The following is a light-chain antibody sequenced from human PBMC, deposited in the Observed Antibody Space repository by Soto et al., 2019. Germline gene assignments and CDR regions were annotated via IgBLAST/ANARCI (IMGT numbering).Light chain of an antibody. Sequence: DIQMTQSPSSLSASVGDRVTITCRASQSISSDLNWYQQKPGKAPKLLIYAASSLQSGVPSRFSGSGSCTDFTLTISSLQPADFAAYYCQQSYSTPPLTFGGGTKVEIK. CDR1: QSISSD. J-gene: IGKJ4*01. CDR2: AAS. CDR3: QQSYSTPPLT. V-gene: IGKV1-39*01.